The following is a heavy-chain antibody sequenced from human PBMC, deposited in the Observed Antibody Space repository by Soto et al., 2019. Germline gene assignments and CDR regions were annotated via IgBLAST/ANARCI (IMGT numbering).Heavy chain of an antibody. V-gene: IGHV6-1*01. Sequence: SQTLSLTCAISGDSVSSNSAAWNWIRQSPSRGLEWLGRTYYRSKWYNDYAVSVKSRITINPDTSKNQFSLQLNSVTPEDTAVYYCARDIPSSVGYYYYGMDVWGQGTTVTVSS. CDR2: TYYRSKWYN. J-gene: IGHJ6*02. D-gene: IGHD6-6*01. CDR1: GDSVSSNSAA. CDR3: ARDIPSSVGYYYYGMDV.